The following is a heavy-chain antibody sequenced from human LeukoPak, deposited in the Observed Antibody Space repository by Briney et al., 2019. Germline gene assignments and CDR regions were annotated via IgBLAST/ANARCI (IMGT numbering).Heavy chain of an antibody. D-gene: IGHD3-10*01. CDR1: GYSFTSYY. Sequence: ASVKVSCKASGYSFTSYYMHWVRQAPGQGLEWMGIINPSGDSTSYAQRFQGRVTMTRDMSTSTDYMELSSLRSEDTAVYYCARLHREYYYGSGGWYMDVWGKGTTVTISS. CDR2: INPSGDST. J-gene: IGHJ6*03. CDR3: ARLHREYYYGSGGWYMDV. V-gene: IGHV1-46*01.